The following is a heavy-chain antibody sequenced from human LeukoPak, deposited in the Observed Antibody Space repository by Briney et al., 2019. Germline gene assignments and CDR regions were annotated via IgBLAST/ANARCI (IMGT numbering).Heavy chain of an antibody. Sequence: SVKVSCKASGYTFTGYYMHWVRQAPGQGLEWMGWISPNSGGTNYAQKFQGRVTMTRDTSISTAYMELSRLRSDDTAVYYCARDVESYYGSGSYAYWGQGTLVTVSS. J-gene: IGHJ4*02. D-gene: IGHD3-10*01. CDR3: ARDVESYYGSGSYAY. CDR2: ISPNSGGT. V-gene: IGHV1-2*02. CDR1: GYTFTGYY.